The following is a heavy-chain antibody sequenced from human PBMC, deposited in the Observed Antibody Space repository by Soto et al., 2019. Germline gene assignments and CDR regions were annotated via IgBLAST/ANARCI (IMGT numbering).Heavy chain of an antibody. Sequence: GGSLRLSCAASGFTFTRYSMNWVRQAPGKGLEWVSSISSTTNYIYYGDSMKGRLTISRDNAKNSLYLEMNSLRAEDTAVYYCARESEDLTSNFDYWGQGTLVTVSS. J-gene: IGHJ4*02. CDR1: GFTFTRYS. V-gene: IGHV3-21*06. CDR2: ISSTTNYI. CDR3: ARESEDLTSNFDY.